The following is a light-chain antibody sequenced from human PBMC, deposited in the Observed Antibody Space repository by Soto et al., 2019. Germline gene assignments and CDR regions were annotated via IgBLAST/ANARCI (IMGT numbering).Light chain of an antibody. CDR1: SSDVGAYNY. CDR3: SSYSTHNLYV. J-gene: IGLJ1*01. Sequence: QSALTQPASVSGSPGQSITISCTGTSSDVGAYNYVSWYQQHPGKAPKLIIYDVNYRPSGISNRFSGSKSGTTASLTISGLQAEDEADYYCSSYSTHNLYVFGVGTKLTV. V-gene: IGLV2-14*03. CDR2: DVN.